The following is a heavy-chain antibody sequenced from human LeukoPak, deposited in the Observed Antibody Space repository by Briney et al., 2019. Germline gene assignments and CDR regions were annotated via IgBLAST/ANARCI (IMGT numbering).Heavy chain of an antibody. Sequence: NTSETLSLTCAVYGGSFSGYYWSWIRQPPGKGLEWIGEINHSGSTNYNPSLKSRVTISVDTSKNQFSLKLSSVTAADPAVYYCARVVGDCSSTSCYNMDVWGKGTTVTVSS. J-gene: IGHJ6*03. V-gene: IGHV4-34*01. CDR1: GGSFSGYY. CDR3: ARVVGDCSSTSCYNMDV. CDR2: INHSGST. D-gene: IGHD2-2*02.